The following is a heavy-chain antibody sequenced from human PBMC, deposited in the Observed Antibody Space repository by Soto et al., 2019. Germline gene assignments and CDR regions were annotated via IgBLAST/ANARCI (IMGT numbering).Heavy chain of an antibody. V-gene: IGHV4-39*01. J-gene: IGHJ3*02. CDR2: IYYSGST. D-gene: IGHD3-10*01. CDR1: GGSISSSSYY. Sequence: QLQLQESGPGLWKPSETLSLTCTVSGGSISSSSYYWGWIRQPPGKGLEWIGSIYYSGSTYYNPSLKSRVTISVDTSKNQFSLKLSSVTAADTAVYYCASLLWFGEVAFDIWGQGTMVTVSS. CDR3: ASLLWFGEVAFDI.